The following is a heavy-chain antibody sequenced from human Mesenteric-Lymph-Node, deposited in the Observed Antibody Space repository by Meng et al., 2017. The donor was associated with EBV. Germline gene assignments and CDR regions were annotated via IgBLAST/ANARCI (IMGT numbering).Heavy chain of an antibody. J-gene: IGHJ4*02. CDR1: GGSFSDYF. CDR3: ARPRIRYGSGSYYY. Sequence: QVQLQQLGAGLLKPSETLSLPCAVHGGSFSDYFWTWIRQAPGKGLEWVGEINHSGSTKYNPSLKSRVTISVDTSKNQISLNLNSVTAADTAVYYCARPRIRYGSGSYYYWGQGTLVTVSS. D-gene: IGHD3-10*01. V-gene: IGHV4-34*01. CDR2: INHSGST.